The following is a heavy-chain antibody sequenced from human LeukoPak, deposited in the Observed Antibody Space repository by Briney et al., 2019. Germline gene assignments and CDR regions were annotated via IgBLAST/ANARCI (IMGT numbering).Heavy chain of an antibody. J-gene: IGHJ3*02. D-gene: IGHD1-26*01. CDR2: ISSSGSTI. V-gene: IGHV3-48*03. CDR1: GFTFSSYE. CDR3: ARHVGGGVGATNPTYAFDI. Sequence: PGGSLRLSCAASGFTFSSYEMNWVRQAPGKGLEWVSYISSSGSTIYYADSVKGRFTISRDNAKNSLYLQMNSLRAEDTAVYYCARHVGGGVGATNPTYAFDIWGQGTMVTVSS.